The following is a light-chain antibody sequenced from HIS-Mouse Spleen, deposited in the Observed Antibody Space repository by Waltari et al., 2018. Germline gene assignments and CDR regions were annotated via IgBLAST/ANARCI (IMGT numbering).Light chain of an antibody. CDR1: QSISSY. CDR3: QQSYSTPMYT. Sequence: DIQMTQSPSSLSASVVDRVTITCRASQSISSYLNCYQQKPGKAPKLLIYAASSLQSGVPSRFSGSGSGTDFTLTISSLQPEDFATYYCQQSYSTPMYTFGQGTKLEIK. CDR2: AAS. V-gene: IGKV1-39*01. J-gene: IGKJ2*01.